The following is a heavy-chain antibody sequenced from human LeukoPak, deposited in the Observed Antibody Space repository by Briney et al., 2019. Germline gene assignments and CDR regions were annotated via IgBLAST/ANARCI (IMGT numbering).Heavy chain of an antibody. CDR2: ISYDGSNK. Sequence: GRSLRLSCAASGFTFSSYAMHWVRQAPGKGPEWVAVISYDGSNKYYADSVKGRFTISRDNSKNTLYLQMNSLRAEDTAVYYCARVRYSGSYFFDYWGQGTLVTVSS. J-gene: IGHJ4*02. CDR1: GFTFSSYA. D-gene: IGHD1-26*01. V-gene: IGHV3-30-3*01. CDR3: ARVRYSGSYFFDY.